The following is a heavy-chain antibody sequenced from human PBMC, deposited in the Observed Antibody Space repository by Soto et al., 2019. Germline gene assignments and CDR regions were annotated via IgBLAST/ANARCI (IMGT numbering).Heavy chain of an antibody. V-gene: IGHV3-23*01. Sequence: EVQLLESGGGLVQPGGSLRLSCAASGFTFSNYGMNWIRLAPGEGLEWVSTVSPAGSTFYADSVRGRFTISRDNPKSTVDLQMNGLRVDDTAIYYCVRSWAYWGRGTVVTVSS. CDR1: GFTFSNYG. CDR2: VSPAGST. D-gene: IGHD6-13*01. J-gene: IGHJ4*02. CDR3: VRSWAY.